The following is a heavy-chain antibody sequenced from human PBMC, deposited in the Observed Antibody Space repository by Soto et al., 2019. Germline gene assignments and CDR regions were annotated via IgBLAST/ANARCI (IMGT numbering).Heavy chain of an antibody. Sequence: SQTLSLTCAISGDSVSSTSAALSWIRQSPSRGLEWLGRTYYRSKWYSDCAVSVKSRITINPDTSKNQFSLQLNSVTPEDTAVYYCARGSYYSGWVWGQGTLVTVSS. D-gene: IGHD6-19*01. CDR3: ARGSYYSGWV. J-gene: IGHJ4*02. CDR1: GDSVSSTSAA. CDR2: TYYRSKWYS. V-gene: IGHV6-1*01.